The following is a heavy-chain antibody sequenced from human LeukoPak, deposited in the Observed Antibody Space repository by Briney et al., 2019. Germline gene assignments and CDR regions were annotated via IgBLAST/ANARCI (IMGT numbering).Heavy chain of an antibody. CDR1: GFSLTTPGVG. V-gene: IGHV2-5*01. CDR3: AHRPGPYLTFDN. D-gene: IGHD3-9*01. CDR2: IYWNDDR. Sequence: SGPTLVNPTQTLTLTCAFSGFSLTTPGVGVGWIRQPPIKALEWLALIYWNDDRLFSPSLKSRLTITKDTSKDQVVLTMTNMEHVDTATYYCAHRPGPYLTFDNWGQGTLVTVSS. J-gene: IGHJ4*02.